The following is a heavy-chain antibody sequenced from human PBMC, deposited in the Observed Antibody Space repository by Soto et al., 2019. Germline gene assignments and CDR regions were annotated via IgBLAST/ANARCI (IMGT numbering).Heavy chain of an antibody. CDR2: ISYDGSTT. Sequence: QVQLVESGGGVVQPGKSLRLSCAASGFSFSRYAMHWVRQAPGKGLDWVAVISYDGSTTYYADSVKGRFTISRDNSKNLLFLQMHSLRAEDTTVYFCASDTISMVVVPYSYYGMDVWGQGTTVTVS. V-gene: IGHV3-30*04. CDR3: ASDTISMVVVPYSYYGMDV. CDR1: GFSFSRYA. D-gene: IGHD3-22*01. J-gene: IGHJ6*02.